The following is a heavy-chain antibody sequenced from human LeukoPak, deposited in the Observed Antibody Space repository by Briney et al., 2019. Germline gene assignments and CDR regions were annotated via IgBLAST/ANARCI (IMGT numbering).Heavy chain of an antibody. D-gene: IGHD3-10*01. CDR3: ARSYCYGSGSRPLDF. Sequence: ASVKVSCKASDYTFTSYGISWVRQAPGQGLEWMGWNSGYNGNTHYAQNLQGRVTMTTDTSASTAYMELRSLRSDDTAVYYCARSYCYGSGSRPLDFWGQGTLVTVSS. CDR1: DYTFTSYG. V-gene: IGHV1-18*01. J-gene: IGHJ4*02. CDR2: NSGYNGNT.